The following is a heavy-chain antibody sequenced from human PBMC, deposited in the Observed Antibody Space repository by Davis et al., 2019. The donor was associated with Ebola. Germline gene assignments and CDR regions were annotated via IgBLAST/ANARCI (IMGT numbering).Heavy chain of an antibody. J-gene: IGHJ4*02. CDR1: GFSFSNGRKG. CDR3: AHRLTTNYFDY. Sequence: SGPTLVKPTETLTLTRTVSGFSFSNGRKGVSWIRQPPGKPLEWLAHIFSDDGESYHTSLKNKLTISKDTSNSRVVLTLANMDPLDTATYYCAHRLTTNYFDYWGQGTLVTVSS. V-gene: IGHV2-26*01. CDR2: IFSDDGE. D-gene: IGHD4/OR15-4a*01.